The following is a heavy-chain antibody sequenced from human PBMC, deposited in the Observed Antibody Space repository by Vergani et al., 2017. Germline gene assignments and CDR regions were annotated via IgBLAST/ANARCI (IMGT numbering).Heavy chain of an antibody. V-gene: IGHV3-30*18. D-gene: IGHD1-14*01. Sequence: VQLVESGGGVVQPGRSLRLSCAASGFTFSSYGMHWVRQAPGKGLEWVAVISYDGSNKYYADSVKGRFTISRDNSNSTLYLQMSSLRAADTAVYYCAKGDARRWWNQGELLDYWGQGTLVTVSS. CDR3: AKGDARRWWNQGELLDY. CDR1: GFTFSSYG. CDR2: ISYDGSNK. J-gene: IGHJ4*02.